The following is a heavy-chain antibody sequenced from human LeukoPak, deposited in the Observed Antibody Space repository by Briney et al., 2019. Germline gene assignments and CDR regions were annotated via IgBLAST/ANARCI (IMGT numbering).Heavy chain of an antibody. D-gene: IGHD3-22*01. J-gene: IGHJ4*02. CDR3: ARNGDDSSDYYYFDY. Sequence: PSETLSLTCAVSGDSISSGDYSWGWIRQPPGKGLEWIVYIYNSGTTNYNPSLKSRVTISVDTSKNQFSLKLSSVTAADTAIYYCARNGDDSSDYYYFDYWGQGTLVTVSS. V-gene: IGHV4-30-4*07. CDR2: IYNSGTT. CDR1: GDSISSGDYS.